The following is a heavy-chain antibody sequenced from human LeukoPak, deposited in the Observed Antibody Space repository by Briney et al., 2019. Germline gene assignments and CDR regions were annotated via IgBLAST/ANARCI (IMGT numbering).Heavy chain of an antibody. CDR3: ARADYYASGSYYIANWFDP. Sequence: ASVKVSCKASDYTFSNFGISWVRQAPGQGLEWMGWISAYNGNTKYAQKFQGRVTMTTDTSTSTACMELSRLRSDDTAVYYCARADYYASGSYYIANWFDPWGQGTLVTVSS. CDR2: ISAYNGNT. J-gene: IGHJ5*02. V-gene: IGHV1-18*01. CDR1: DYTFSNFG. D-gene: IGHD3-10*01.